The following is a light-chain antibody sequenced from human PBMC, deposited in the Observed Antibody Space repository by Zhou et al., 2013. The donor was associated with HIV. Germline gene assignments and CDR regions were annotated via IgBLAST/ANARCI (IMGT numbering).Light chain of an antibody. V-gene: IGKV1-5*03. CDR3: QQYNSYSQST. CDR2: KAS. Sequence: DIQMTQSPSTLSASVGDRVTITCRASQSSSWLAWYQQKPGKAPKLLIYKASSLESGVPSRFSGSGSGTEFTLTISSLQPDDFATYYCQQYNSYSQSTFGQGTKLEIK. J-gene: IGKJ2*01. CDR1: QSSSW.